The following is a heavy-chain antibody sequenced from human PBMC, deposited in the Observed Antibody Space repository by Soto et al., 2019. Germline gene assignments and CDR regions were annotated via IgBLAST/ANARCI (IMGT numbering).Heavy chain of an antibody. CDR3: ARDRDSTKSSYWYFDL. J-gene: IGHJ2*01. CDR1: GGTFSIYA. CDR2: IIPIFGTA. D-gene: IGHD6-13*01. Sequence: ASVKVSCKASGGTFSIYAISWVRQAPGQGLEWMGGIIPIFGTANYAQKFQGRVTITADESTSTAYMELSSLRSEDTAVYYCARDRDSTKSSYWYFDLWGRGTLVTVSS. V-gene: IGHV1-69*13.